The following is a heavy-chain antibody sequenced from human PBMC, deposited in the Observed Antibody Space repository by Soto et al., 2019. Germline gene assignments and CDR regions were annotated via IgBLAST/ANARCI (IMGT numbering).Heavy chain of an antibody. V-gene: IGHV3-53*02. CDR2: IYTAGHT. J-gene: IGHJ6*02. D-gene: IGHD3-3*01. Sequence: EVQLVATGGGLIQPGGSRRLSCVASGFSVRTNYMTWVRQAPGKGLEWVSVIYTAGHTNYANSVKGRFTVSRDTSQNTVYLQMNSLTPDDTAVYYCAIFREPGRSTVFGVVVPGRYAMDVWGQGTTVTVS. CDR3: AIFREPGRSTVFGVVVPGRYAMDV. CDR1: GFSVRTNY.